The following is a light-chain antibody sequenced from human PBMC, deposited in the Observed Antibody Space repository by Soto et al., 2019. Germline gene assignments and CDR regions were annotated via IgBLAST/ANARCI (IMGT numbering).Light chain of an antibody. J-gene: IGKJ4*01. V-gene: IGKV1-39*01. Sequence: DIQLPQYPASLSAAVGDRVTITCRASDNIGSNFNWYQHQTGTAPKLLSYAASSLQGGIPSRFSGSGYLTQFTITISGLQTEDFATYYCQKSYKILTFGGGTWVDI. CDR1: DNIGSN. CDR2: AAS. CDR3: QKSYKILT.